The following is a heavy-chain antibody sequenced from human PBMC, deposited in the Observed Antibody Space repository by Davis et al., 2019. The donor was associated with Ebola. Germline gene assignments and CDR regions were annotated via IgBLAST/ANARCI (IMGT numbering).Heavy chain of an antibody. CDR1: GFTFSRYT. CDR2: IDGRSNTF. D-gene: IGHD6-13*01. V-gene: IGHV3-48*02. CDR3: ARADYSSRWYIYGMDV. J-gene: IGHJ6*02. Sequence: GGSLRLSCAASGFTFSRYTMNWVRQAPGEGLKWLSSIDGRSNTFYYADSVKGRFTISRDNAKNSLYLQMNSLRDEDTAVYYCARADYSSRWYIYGMDVWGQGTTVTVSS.